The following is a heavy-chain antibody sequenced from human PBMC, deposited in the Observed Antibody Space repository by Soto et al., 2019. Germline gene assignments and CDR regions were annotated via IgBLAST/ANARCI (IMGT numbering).Heavy chain of an antibody. CDR2: IIPILGIA. V-gene: IGHV1-69*02. CDR1: GGTFSSYT. Sequence: QVQLVQSGAEVKKPGSSVKVSCKASGGTFSSYTISWVRQAPGQGLEWMGRIIPILGIANYAQKFQGRVTITADKSTSTAYMERSSLRSEDTAVYYCARGDEGIAVAGTDFDYWGQGTLVTVSS. CDR3: ARGDEGIAVAGTDFDY. J-gene: IGHJ4*02. D-gene: IGHD6-19*01.